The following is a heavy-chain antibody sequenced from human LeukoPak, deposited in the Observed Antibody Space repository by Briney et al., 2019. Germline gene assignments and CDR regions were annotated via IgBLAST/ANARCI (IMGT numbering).Heavy chain of an antibody. D-gene: IGHD6-13*01. CDR1: DGSFSGYY. Sequence: SETLSLTCAVYDGSFSGYYWSWIRQPPGKGLEWIGEINHSGSTNYNPSLKSRVTISVDTSKNQFSLKLSSVTAADTAVYYCARDGSTLLGRAFDIWGQGTMVTVSS. J-gene: IGHJ3*02. CDR3: ARDGSTLLGRAFDI. V-gene: IGHV4-34*01. CDR2: INHSGST.